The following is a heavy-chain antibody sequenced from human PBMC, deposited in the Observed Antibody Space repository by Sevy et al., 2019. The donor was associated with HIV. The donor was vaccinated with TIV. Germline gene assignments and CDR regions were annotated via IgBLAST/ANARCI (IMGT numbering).Heavy chain of an antibody. Sequence: GGSLRLSCVASGLTFSSYSMKWVRQAPGKGLEWVSSISSSSSYIYYADSVKGRFTISRDNAKKSLYLQVNCLRAEDTAVYYCARDRDGSGSSGGYGMDVWGQGTTVTVSS. J-gene: IGHJ6*02. CDR1: GLTFSSYS. CDR2: ISSSSSYI. CDR3: ARDRDGSGSSGGYGMDV. V-gene: IGHV3-21*01. D-gene: IGHD3-10*01.